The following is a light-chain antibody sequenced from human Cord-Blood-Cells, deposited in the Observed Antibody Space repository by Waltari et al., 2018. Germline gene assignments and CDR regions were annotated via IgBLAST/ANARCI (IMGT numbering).Light chain of an antibody. Sequence: EIVLTQSPATLSLSPGXXATLSCRASQSVSSYLAWYQQKPGQAPRLLIYDASNRATGIPARFSGSXXGTXFTLTXXSLEPEDFAVYYCQQRSXXXPYTFGQGTKLEIK. CDR3: QQRSXXXPYT. J-gene: IGKJ2*01. CDR2: DAS. V-gene: IGKV3-11*01. CDR1: QSVSSY.